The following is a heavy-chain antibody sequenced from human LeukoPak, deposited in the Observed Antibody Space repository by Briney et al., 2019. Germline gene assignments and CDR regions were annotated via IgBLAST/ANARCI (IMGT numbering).Heavy chain of an antibody. D-gene: IGHD5-18*01. J-gene: IGHJ6*02. Sequence: GGSLRLSCAAPGFTFSDYYMSWIRQAPGKGLEWVSYISSSGSTIYYADSVKGRFTISRDNAKNSLYLQMNSLRAEDTAVYYCARVGGPFSTAMVTWWEYGMDVWGQGTTVTVSS. CDR2: ISSSGSTI. V-gene: IGHV3-11*01. CDR3: ARVGGPFSTAMVTWWEYGMDV. CDR1: GFTFSDYY.